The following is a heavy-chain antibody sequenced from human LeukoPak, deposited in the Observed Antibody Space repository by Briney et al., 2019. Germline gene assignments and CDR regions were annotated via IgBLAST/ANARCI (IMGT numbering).Heavy chain of an antibody. CDR1: GFTFSSYS. Sequence: GGSLRLSCAASGFTFSSYSMNWVRQAPGKGLEWVSYISSSSSTIYYADSVKGRFTISRDNAKNSLYLQMNSLRAEDTAVYYCARGSFLEWLPNFDYWGQGTLVTVSS. D-gene: IGHD3-3*02. CDR3: ARGSFLEWLPNFDY. J-gene: IGHJ4*02. V-gene: IGHV3-48*01. CDR2: ISSSSSTI.